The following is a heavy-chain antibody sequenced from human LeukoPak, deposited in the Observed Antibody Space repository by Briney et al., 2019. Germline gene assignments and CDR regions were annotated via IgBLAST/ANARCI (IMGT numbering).Heavy chain of an antibody. V-gene: IGHV1-2*02. Sequence: GASVKVSCKASGYTFTSYYMHWVRQAPGQGLEWMGWINPNSGGTNYAQKFQGRVTMTRDTSISTAYMELSRLRSDDTAVYYCARKKDSGSYRFFDYWGQGTLVTVSS. J-gene: IGHJ4*02. CDR2: INPNSGGT. CDR3: ARKKDSGSYRFFDY. CDR1: GYTFTSYY. D-gene: IGHD1-26*01.